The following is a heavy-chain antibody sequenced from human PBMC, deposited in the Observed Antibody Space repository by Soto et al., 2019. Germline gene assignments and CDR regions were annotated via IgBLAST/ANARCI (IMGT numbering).Heavy chain of an antibody. J-gene: IGHJ6*02. CDR1: GFSFSTYE. Sequence: EVQLVESGGGGVKPGGSLRLSCVASGFSFSTYEMDWVRQAPGRGLGWVSYIISIGGTKYYAESVKGRFTISRDNAKNTLDLQMNSLRVEDTAVYFCARRTRGQPGVGMDVWGQVTTVTVSS. CDR2: IISIGGTK. V-gene: IGHV3-48*03. D-gene: IGHD3-10*01. CDR3: ARRTRGQPGVGMDV.